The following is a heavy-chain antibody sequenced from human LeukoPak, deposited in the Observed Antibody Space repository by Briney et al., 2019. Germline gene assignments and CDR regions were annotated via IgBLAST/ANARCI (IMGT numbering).Heavy chain of an antibody. J-gene: IGHJ4*02. CDR3: ARHWV. V-gene: IGHV3-23*01. D-gene: IGHD3-16*01. CDR2: ISGGGDRT. Sequence: PGGSLRLSCAASGFTFSDFDMSWVRQAPGKGLEWVSAISGGGDRTYYTESVKGRFTISRDNSKNTLYLHMNSLRAEDAAVYYCARHWVWGQGTLVTVSS. CDR1: GFTFSDFD.